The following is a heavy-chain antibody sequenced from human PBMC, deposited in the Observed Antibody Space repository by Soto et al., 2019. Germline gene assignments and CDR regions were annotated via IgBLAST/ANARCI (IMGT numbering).Heavy chain of an antibody. J-gene: IGHJ6*02. CDR3: ARDQTYYDFWSGYYPYYGMDV. V-gene: IGHV3-7*03. CDR1: GFTFISYW. D-gene: IGHD3-3*01. CDR2: IKQDGSEK. Sequence: WGSLRLSCAASGFTFISYWISLVRHSPFKWLEWVANIKQDGSEKYYVDSVKGRFTISRDNAKNSLYLQMNSLRAEDTAVYYCARDQTYYDFWSGYYPYYGMDVWGQGTTVTVSS.